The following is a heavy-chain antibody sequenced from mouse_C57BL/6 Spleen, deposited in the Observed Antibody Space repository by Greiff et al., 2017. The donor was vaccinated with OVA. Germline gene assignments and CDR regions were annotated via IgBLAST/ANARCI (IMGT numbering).Heavy chain of an antibody. Sequence: VQLQQSGAELVKPGASVKLSCKASGYTFTSYWMQWVKQRPGQGLEWIGEIDPSDSYTNYNQKFKGKATLTVDTSSSTAYMQLSSLTSEDSAVYYCARSKAYYSNYGDYWGQGTTLTVSS. CDR1: GYTFTSYW. J-gene: IGHJ2*01. CDR2: IDPSDSYT. CDR3: ARSKAYYSNYGDY. V-gene: IGHV1-50*01. D-gene: IGHD2-5*01.